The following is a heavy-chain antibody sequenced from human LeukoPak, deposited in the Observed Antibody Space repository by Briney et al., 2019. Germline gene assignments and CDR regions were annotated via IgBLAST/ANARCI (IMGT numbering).Heavy chain of an antibody. D-gene: IGHD2-15*01. CDR3: ALSRVVVAAEAVKNWFDP. CDR1: GFTFSAYA. Sequence: GGSLRLSCAASGFTFSAYAMSWVRQAPGKGLAWVSGISDSGDSTHYADSVKGRFTISRDNSKNSLYLQMNSLRAEDTAVYYCALSRVVVAAEAVKNWFDPWGQGTLVTVSS. V-gene: IGHV3-23*01. CDR2: ISDSGDST. J-gene: IGHJ5*02.